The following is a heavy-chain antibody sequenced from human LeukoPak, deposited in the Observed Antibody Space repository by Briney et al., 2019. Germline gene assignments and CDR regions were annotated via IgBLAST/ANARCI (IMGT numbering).Heavy chain of an antibody. Sequence: ASXXVXXKVSGXTLXXXSMHWVRQAPGKGLEWMGGFDPEDGETIYAQKFQGRVTMTEDTSTDTAYMELSSLRSEDTAVYYCAKTWITIFGVVIHFDYWGQGTLVTVSS. V-gene: IGHV1-24*01. D-gene: IGHD3-3*01. CDR2: FDPEDGET. CDR1: GXTLXXXS. J-gene: IGHJ4*02. CDR3: AKTWITIFGVVIHFDY.